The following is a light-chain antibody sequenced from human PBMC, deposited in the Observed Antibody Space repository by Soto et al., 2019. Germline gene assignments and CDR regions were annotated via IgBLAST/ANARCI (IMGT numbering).Light chain of an antibody. Sequence: RVLTQSPGTLSLSPGERATLSCRASQSVSSSYLAWYQQKPGQAPRLLIYGASSRATGIPDRFSGSGSGTDFTLTISRLEPEDFAVYYCQQYGSSPPYTFGQGTKLEIK. CDR3: QQYGSSPPYT. CDR2: GAS. CDR1: QSVSSSY. V-gene: IGKV3-20*01. J-gene: IGKJ2*01.